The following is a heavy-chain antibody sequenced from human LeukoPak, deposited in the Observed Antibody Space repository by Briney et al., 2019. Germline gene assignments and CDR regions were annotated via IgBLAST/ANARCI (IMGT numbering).Heavy chain of an antibody. CDR2: IKSKVDGETT. Sequence: GGSLRLSCAASGFTFSSAWMTWVRQAPGKGLEYVARIKSKVDGETTDYIAPVKGRFIISRDDSKNTLYLQMNSLRTEDTAVYYCSRRFWTGYYDSWGQGTLVTVSS. V-gene: IGHV3-15*01. J-gene: IGHJ4*02. D-gene: IGHD3/OR15-3a*01. CDR3: SRRFWTGYYDS. CDR1: GFTFSSAW.